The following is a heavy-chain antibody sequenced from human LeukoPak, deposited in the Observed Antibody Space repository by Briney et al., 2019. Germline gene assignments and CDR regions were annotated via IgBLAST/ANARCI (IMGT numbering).Heavy chain of an antibody. V-gene: IGHV4-59*01. CDR3: ARDLEYDY. CDR2: IYYSGST. D-gene: IGHD2/OR15-2a*01. Sequence: SETPSLTCTVTGGSISNEYWSWIRQPPGKGLEWIGYIYYSGSTNYNPSLKSRVTISVDTSKNQFSLKLSSVTAADTAVYYCARDLEYDYWGQGTLVTVSS. J-gene: IGHJ4*02. CDR1: GGSISNEY.